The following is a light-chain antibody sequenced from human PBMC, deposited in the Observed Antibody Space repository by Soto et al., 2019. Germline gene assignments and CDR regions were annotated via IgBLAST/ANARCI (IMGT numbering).Light chain of an antibody. J-gene: IGKJ1*01. V-gene: IGKV3-15*01. CDR3: QRYNNWPPWT. Sequence: EIVMTQSPATLSVSPGERATLSCRASQSVSSNLAWYQQKPGQAPRLLIYDASTRATGIPARFSGSGSGTEFTLTISSLQSEDFAVYYCQRYNNWPPWTFGQGTKVEIK. CDR1: QSVSSN. CDR2: DAS.